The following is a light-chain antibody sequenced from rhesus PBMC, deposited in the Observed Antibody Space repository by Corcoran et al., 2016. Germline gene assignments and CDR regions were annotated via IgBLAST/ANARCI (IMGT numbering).Light chain of an antibody. CDR3: LQYNSDPPT. CDR1: QGISTY. V-gene: IGKV1-43*02. CDR2: AAS. Sequence: DIQMTQSPSSLSASVGDRVTITCRASQGISTYLNWYQQKPGKAPKRLINAASSLESGVSSRFSGSGSETDFTLPLSSLQPEDFATYFCLQYNSDPPTFGGGTKVEIK. J-gene: IGKJ4*01.